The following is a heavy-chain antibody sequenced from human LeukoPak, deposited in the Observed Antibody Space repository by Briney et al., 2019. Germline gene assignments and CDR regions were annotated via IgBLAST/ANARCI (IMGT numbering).Heavy chain of an antibody. CDR3: ARDYYGSGSYYRNYYYYGMDV. V-gene: IGHV3-7*01. Sequence: GGSLRLSCAASGFTFSSYWMSWVRQAPGKGLEWVANIKQDGSEKYYVDSVKGRFTISRDNAKNSLYLQMNSLRAEDTAVYYCARDYYGSGSYYRNYYYYGMDVWGQGTTVTVSS. J-gene: IGHJ6*02. D-gene: IGHD3-10*01. CDR1: GFTFSSYW. CDR2: IKQDGSEK.